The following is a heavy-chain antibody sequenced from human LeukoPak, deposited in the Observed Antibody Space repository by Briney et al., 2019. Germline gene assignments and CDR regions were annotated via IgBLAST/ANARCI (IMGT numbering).Heavy chain of an antibody. V-gene: IGHV1-69*13. CDR3: AITEGIVVVPAATYWFDP. CDR2: IIPIFGTA. D-gene: IGHD2-2*01. Sequence: SVKVSCKASGGTFSSYAISWVRQAPGQGLEWMGGIIPIFGTANYAQKFQGRVTITADESTSTAYMELSSLRSEDTAVYYCAITEGIVVVPAATYWFDPWGQGTLVTVSS. J-gene: IGHJ5*02. CDR1: GGTFSSYA.